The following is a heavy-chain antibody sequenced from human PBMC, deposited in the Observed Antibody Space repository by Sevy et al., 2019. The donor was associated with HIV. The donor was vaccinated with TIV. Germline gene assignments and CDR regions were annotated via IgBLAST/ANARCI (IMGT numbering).Heavy chain of an antibody. J-gene: IGHJ4*02. V-gene: IGHV4-39*01. D-gene: IGHD3-16*01. Sequence: SETLSLTCTVSGGSISSSSYYWGWIRQPPGKGLEWIGSIYYSGSTYYNPSLKSRVTISVDTSKNQFSLKLSSVTAADTAVYYCARFRVWGSYWGLFDYWGQGTLVTVSS. CDR2: IYYSGST. CDR3: ARFRVWGSYWGLFDY. CDR1: GGSISSSSYY.